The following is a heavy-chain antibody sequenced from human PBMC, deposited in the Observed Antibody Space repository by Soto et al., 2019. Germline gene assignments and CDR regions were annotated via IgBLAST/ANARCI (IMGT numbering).Heavy chain of an antibody. Sequence: QLQLQESGPGLVKPSETLSLTCTVSGGSISSSSYYWGWIRQPPGKGLEWIGSIYYSGSTYYNPSLKSRVTISVDTSKNQLSLKLSSVTAADTAVYYCASVVPAARIHVWFDPWGQGTLVTVSS. J-gene: IGHJ5*02. CDR3: ASVVPAARIHVWFDP. CDR2: IYYSGST. CDR1: GGSISSSSYY. D-gene: IGHD2-2*01. V-gene: IGHV4-39*01.